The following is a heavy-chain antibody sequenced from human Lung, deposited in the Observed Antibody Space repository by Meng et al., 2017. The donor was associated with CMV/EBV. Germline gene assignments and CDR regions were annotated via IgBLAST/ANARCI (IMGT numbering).Heavy chain of an antibody. J-gene: IGHJ6*02. V-gene: IGHV3-7*01. Sequence: GGSXRLSCAASGFSLSAYWMTWVRQAPGQGLEWVANIKEDGSERGYVDSVEGRFTISRDNSRNSLFLEMNSLRVGDTAVYYCVRGRGLDAWGQGTTVTVSS. CDR1: GFSLSAYW. CDR3: VRGRGLDA. CDR2: IKEDGSER.